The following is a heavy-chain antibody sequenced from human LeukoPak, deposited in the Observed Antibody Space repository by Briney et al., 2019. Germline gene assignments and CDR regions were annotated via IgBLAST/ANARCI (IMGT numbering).Heavy chain of an antibody. Sequence: PSETLSLTCAVYGGSFSGYYWSWIRQPPGKGLEWIGEINHSGSTNYNPSLKSRVTISVDTSKNQFSLKLSSVTAADTAVYYCARGARKYCSGGSCYSVRPNWFDPWGQGTLVTVSS. D-gene: IGHD2-15*01. V-gene: IGHV4-34*01. CDR2: INHSGST. J-gene: IGHJ5*02. CDR1: GGSFSGYY. CDR3: ARGARKYCSGGSCYSVRPNWFDP.